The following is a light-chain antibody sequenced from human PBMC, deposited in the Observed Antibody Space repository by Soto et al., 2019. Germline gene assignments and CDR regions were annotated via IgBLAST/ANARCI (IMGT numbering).Light chain of an antibody. CDR1: QSVRSNY. V-gene: IGKV3-20*01. CDR2: DAS. CDR3: QQYGSSPDT. J-gene: IGKJ4*01. Sequence: EIVLTQSPGTLSLAPGERTTLSCRASQSVRSNYLAWYQQKPGQAPRLLFYDASSRATGIPDRFSGRGSGTDFTLTISRLEPEDFAVYYCQQYGSSPDTFGGGTKVDIK.